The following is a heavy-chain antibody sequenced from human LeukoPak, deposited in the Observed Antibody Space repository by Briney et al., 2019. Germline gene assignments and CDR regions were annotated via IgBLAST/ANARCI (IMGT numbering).Heavy chain of an antibody. Sequence: GSLRLSCAASGFTFSSYGMHWVRQAPGKGLEWVAFIRFDGSNEYYADFVKGRFTISRDDSKDTVYLQMNSLRVDDTAMYYCAKREVSGPIDSWGQGTLVTVSS. CDR2: IRFDGSNE. D-gene: IGHD5/OR15-5a*01. CDR3: AKREVSGPIDS. V-gene: IGHV3-30*02. J-gene: IGHJ4*02. CDR1: GFTFSSYG.